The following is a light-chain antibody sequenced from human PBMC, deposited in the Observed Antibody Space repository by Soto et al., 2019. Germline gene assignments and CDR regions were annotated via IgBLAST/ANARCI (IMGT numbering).Light chain of an antibody. V-gene: IGLV2-14*01. CDR1: SSDLAIYNY. CDR2: QVT. Sequence: QSALTQPASVSGSPGQSITISCTGTSSDLAIYNYVSWYQQQPGKAPKLMIYQVTNRPSGVSNRFAGSRSGNTHSLTISGLQAEDEADYYCSSYTDSSNYVFGTGTKLTVL. CDR3: SSYTDSSNYV. J-gene: IGLJ1*01.